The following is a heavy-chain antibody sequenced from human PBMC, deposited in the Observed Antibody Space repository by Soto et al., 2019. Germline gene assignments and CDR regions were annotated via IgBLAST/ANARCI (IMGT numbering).Heavy chain of an antibody. CDR3: ARVDGYYGSGSYSTDAFDI. Sequence: GGSLRLSCAASGFTFSSYSMNWVRQAPGKGLEWVSYISSSSSTIYYADSVKGRFTISRDNAKNSLYLQMNSLGAEDTAVYYCARVDGYYGSGSYSTDAFDIWGQGTMVTVSS. V-gene: IGHV3-48*01. CDR2: ISSSSSTI. CDR1: GFTFSSYS. D-gene: IGHD3-10*01. J-gene: IGHJ3*02.